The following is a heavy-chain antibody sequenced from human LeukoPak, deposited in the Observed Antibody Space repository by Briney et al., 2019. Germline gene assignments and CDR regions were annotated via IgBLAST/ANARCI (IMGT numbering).Heavy chain of an antibody. D-gene: IGHD3-3*01. CDR3: ARDYPNTQLRFLEWFSYFGY. J-gene: IGHJ4*02. Sequence: SGGSLRLSCAASGFTFSSYWMHWVRQAPGKGLEWVAVISYDGSNKYYADSVKGRFTISRGNSKNTLYLQMNSLRAEDTAVYYCARDYPNTQLRFLEWFSYFGYWGQGTLVTVSS. V-gene: IGHV3-30*03. CDR1: GFTFSSYW. CDR2: ISYDGSNK.